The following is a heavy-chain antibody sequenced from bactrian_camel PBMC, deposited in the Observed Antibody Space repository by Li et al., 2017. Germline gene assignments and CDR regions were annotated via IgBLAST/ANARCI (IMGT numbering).Heavy chain of an antibody. Sequence: HVQLVESGGGSVQAGGSLRLSCTSPRFLFDDPAVGWYRQAPGNECELVSFIRSDGHTHYADSVKGRFTISQDKAKNTAYLEMNNLQVEDTAMYYCATDRDDGWNTMATRIRDCIRRPGEAGFGYWGQGTQVTVS. J-gene: IGHJ6*01. D-gene: IGHD1*01. V-gene: IGHV3S60*01. CDR2: IRSDGHT. CDR1: RFLFDDPA. CDR3: ATDRDDGWNTMATRIRDCIRRPGEAGFGY.